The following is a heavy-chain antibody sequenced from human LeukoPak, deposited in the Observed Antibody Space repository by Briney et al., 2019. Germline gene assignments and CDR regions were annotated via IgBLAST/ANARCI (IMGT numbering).Heavy chain of an antibody. V-gene: IGHV1-69*01. CDR3: ARDPAVARGYSYGYFDY. Sequence: ASAKVSCKASGGTFSSYAISWVRQAPGQGLEWMGGIIPIFGTANYAQKFQGRVTITADESTSTAYMELSSLRSEDTAVYYCARDPAVARGYSYGYFDYWGQGTLVTVSS. CDR2: IIPIFGTA. CDR1: GGTFSSYA. J-gene: IGHJ4*02. D-gene: IGHD5-18*01.